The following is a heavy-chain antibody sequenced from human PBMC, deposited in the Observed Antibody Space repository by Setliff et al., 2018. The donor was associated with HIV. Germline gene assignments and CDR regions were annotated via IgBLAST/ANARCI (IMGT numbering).Heavy chain of an antibody. CDR3: AKGYCSSTSCYDYYYYGMDV. J-gene: IGHJ6*02. CDR1: GFTFNTHG. Sequence: HPGGSLRLSCAASGFTFNTHGMHWVRQAPGKGLEWLAFIHYYETQKRYADSVKGRFTISRDNSKNTLYLQMNSLRAEDTAVYYCAKGYCSSTSCYDYYYYGMDVWGQGTTVTVSS. V-gene: IGHV3-30*02. CDR2: IHYYETQK. D-gene: IGHD2-2*01.